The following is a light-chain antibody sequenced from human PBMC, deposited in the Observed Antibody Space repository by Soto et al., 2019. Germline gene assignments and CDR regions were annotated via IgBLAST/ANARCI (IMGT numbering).Light chain of an antibody. V-gene: IGKV1-5*03. J-gene: IGKJ1*01. CDR1: QSISSW. Sequence: DLQMTPSPSTLSASVGDRVTIPCRASQSISSWLAWYQQKPGKAPKLLIYKASSLESGVPSRFSGSGSGTEFTLTISSLQPDDFATYYCQQYNSYLSTFGQGTKVDI. CDR3: QQYNSYLST. CDR2: KAS.